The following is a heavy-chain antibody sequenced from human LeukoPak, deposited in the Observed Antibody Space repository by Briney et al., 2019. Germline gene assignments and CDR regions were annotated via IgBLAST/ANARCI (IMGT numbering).Heavy chain of an antibody. CDR3: AKSGDYVNYYYYMDV. V-gene: IGHV3-43D*03. CDR2: ISWDGGST. CDR1: GFTFDDYA. Sequence: GGSLRLSCAASGFTFDDYAMHWVRQAPGKGLEWVSLISWDGGSTYYADSVKGRFTISRDNSKNSLYLQMNSLRAEDTALYYCAKSGDYVNYYYYMDVWGKGTTVTVSS. J-gene: IGHJ6*03. D-gene: IGHD4-17*01.